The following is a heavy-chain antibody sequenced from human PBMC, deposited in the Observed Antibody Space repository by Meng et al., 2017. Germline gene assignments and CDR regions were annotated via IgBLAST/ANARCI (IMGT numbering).Heavy chain of an antibody. CDR3: AKDMVGGGYDYVTIDY. CDR1: GFTFSSYA. Sequence: GGSLRLSCAASGFTFSSYAMSWVRQAPGKGLEWVSAISGSGGSTYYADSVKGRFTISRDNSKNTLYLQMNSLRAEDTAVYYCAKDMVGGGYDYVTIDYWGQGTLVTVSS. CDR2: ISGSGGST. V-gene: IGHV3-23*01. D-gene: IGHD5-12*01. J-gene: IGHJ4*02.